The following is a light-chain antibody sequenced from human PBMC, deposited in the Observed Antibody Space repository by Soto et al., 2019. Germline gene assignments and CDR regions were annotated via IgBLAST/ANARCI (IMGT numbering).Light chain of an antibody. V-gene: IGLV1-44*01. J-gene: IGLJ2*01. Sequence: QSVLTQPPSASGTPGQRVPISCSGSSSNIGSYSVNWYQQLPQGAPIHLIYRNDQRPSGVPDRFSASKSGTSASLAISGLRSEDGTDYYCATWDDSLNGPVFGGGTQLTVL. CDR2: RND. CDR1: SSNIGSYS. CDR3: ATWDDSLNGPV.